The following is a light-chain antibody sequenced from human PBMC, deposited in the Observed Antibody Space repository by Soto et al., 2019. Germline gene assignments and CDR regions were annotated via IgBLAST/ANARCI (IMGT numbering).Light chain of an antibody. J-gene: IGLJ1*01. CDR1: SSDVGGYNY. V-gene: IGLV2-8*01. CDR3: SSYSGTNYHYV. CDR2: EVS. Sequence: QSVLTQPPSASGSFGQSVTISCTGTSSDVGGYNYVSWYQQHPGKAPKLMIYEVSERPSGVPDRFSGSKSGNTASLTVSGLQADDEDDYYCSSYSGTNYHYVFGTGTKVTVL.